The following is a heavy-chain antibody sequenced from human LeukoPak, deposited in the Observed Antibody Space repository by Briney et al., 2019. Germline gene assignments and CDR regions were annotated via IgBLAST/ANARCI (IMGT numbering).Heavy chain of an antibody. V-gene: IGHV1-2*02. CDR2: INPNSGGT. Sequence: ASVKVSCKASGFTFTGYYMHWVRQAPGQGLEWMGWINPNSGGTNYAQKFQGRVTTTRDTSITTAYMELTSLRSDDTAVYYCARDLFYSVSGTYYNVGRAFNYWGQGTLVTVSS. CDR3: ARDLFYSVSGTYYNVGRAFNY. J-gene: IGHJ4*02. CDR1: GFTFTGYY. D-gene: IGHD3-10*01.